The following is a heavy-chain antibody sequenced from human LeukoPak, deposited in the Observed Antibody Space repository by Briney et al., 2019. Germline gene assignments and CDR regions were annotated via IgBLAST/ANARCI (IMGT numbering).Heavy chain of an antibody. CDR1: GFTVSSNY. J-gene: IGHJ6*03. CDR2: IYSGGST. CDR3: AKAGRGGAITMVRGVKGDYYYMDV. V-gene: IGHV3-53*01. Sequence: GGSLRLSCAASGFTVSSNYMSWVRQAPGKGLEWVSVIYSGGSTYYADSVKGRFTISRDNSKNTLYLQMNSLRAEDTAVYYCAKAGRGGAITMVRGVKGDYYYMDVWGKGTTVTISS. D-gene: IGHD3-10*01.